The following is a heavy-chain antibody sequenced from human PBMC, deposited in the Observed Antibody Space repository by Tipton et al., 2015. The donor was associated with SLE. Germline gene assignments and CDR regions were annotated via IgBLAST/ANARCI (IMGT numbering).Heavy chain of an antibody. CDR3: ARDVGPVAAFNDY. Sequence: QLVQSGAEVKKPGASVKVSCKASRETVTTYGIGWVRQAPGQGLEWMGWISPYNDKTNYAQNLQGRVTLTTEISTSTAYMELRSLRSDDTAVYYCARDVGPVAAFNDYWGQGTLVTVSS. CDR2: ISPYNDKT. V-gene: IGHV1-18*01. D-gene: IGHD6-19*01. J-gene: IGHJ4*02. CDR1: RETVTTYG.